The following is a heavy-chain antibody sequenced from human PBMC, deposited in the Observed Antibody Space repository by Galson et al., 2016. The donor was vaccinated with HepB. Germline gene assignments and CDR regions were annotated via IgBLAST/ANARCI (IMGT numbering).Heavy chain of an antibody. V-gene: IGHV3-48*02. J-gene: IGHJ4*02. Sequence: SLRLSCAASGFTFSRYSMNWVRQAPGKGLEWVSYISSSSSTIYYADSVKGRFTISRDNAKNSLYLQMNSLRDEDTAVYYCARVLYYYDIIEPNLFDYWGQGTLVTVSS. D-gene: IGHD3-22*01. CDR3: ARVLYYYDIIEPNLFDY. CDR1: GFTFSRYS. CDR2: ISSSSSTI.